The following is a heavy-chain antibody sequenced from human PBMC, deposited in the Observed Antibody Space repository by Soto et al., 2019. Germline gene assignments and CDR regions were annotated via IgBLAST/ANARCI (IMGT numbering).Heavy chain of an antibody. CDR1: GFTFSSYA. Sequence: EVQLLESGGGLVQPGGSLRLSCAASGFTFSSYAMSWVRQAPGKGLEWVSAISGSGGSTYYAYSVKGRFTISRDNSKNTLYLQLNSLRAEDTAVYYCAKLAVDLSSTFDYWCQGTLVTVSS. D-gene: IGHD6-19*01. J-gene: IGHJ4*02. V-gene: IGHV3-23*01. CDR3: AKLAVDLSSTFDY. CDR2: ISGSGGST.